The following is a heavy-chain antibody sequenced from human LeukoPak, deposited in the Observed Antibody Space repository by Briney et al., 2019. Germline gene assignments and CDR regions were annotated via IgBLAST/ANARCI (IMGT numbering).Heavy chain of an antibody. J-gene: IGHJ4*02. Sequence: ASVKVSCKASGYAFTGYYIFWVRQAPGQGLEWMGWINPNSGGTNYAQTFQGRVTMTRDTSISTAYMELSSLRSDDTAVYYCAREGHTSGFSDSWGQGTLVTVSS. D-gene: IGHD3-22*01. V-gene: IGHV1-2*02. CDR3: AREGHTSGFSDS. CDR2: INPNSGGT. CDR1: GYAFTGYY.